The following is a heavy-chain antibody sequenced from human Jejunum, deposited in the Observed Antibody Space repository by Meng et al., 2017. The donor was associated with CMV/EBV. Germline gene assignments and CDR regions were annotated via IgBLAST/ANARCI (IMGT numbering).Heavy chain of an antibody. CDR3: ARGAGGFDQ. CDR2: INNDGSTT. CDR1: GFTFGNSW. D-gene: IGHD3-10*01. J-gene: IGHJ4*02. Sequence: GSGFTFGNSWKHWVRQAPGKGLVWVSHINNDGSTTTYADSVKGRFTISRDNAKNTLYLQMNSLRVEDTAVYYCARGAGGFDQWGQGALVTVSS. V-gene: IGHV3-74*03.